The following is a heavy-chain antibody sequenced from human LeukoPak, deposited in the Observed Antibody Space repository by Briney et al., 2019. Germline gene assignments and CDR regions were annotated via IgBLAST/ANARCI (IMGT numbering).Heavy chain of an antibody. CDR2: MNPNSGNT. D-gene: IGHD2-8*02. Sequence: ASVKVSCKASGYTFTSYDINWVRQATGQGLEWMGWMNPNSGNTGYAQKFQGRVTITRNTSISTAYMELSSLRSEDTAVYYRARGAFTDYYYYYMDVWGKGTTVTVSS. J-gene: IGHJ6*03. CDR1: GYTFTSYD. CDR3: ARGAFTDYYYYYMDV. V-gene: IGHV1-8*03.